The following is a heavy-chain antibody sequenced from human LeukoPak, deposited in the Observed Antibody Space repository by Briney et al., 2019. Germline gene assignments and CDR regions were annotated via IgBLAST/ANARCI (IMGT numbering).Heavy chain of an antibody. Sequence: GGSLRLSCAASGFTFDDYAMHWVRQAPGKGLEWVSGISWNSGSIGYADSVKGRFTISRDNAKNSLYLQMNSLRAEDTALYYCARSYDFWSGYFYWGQGTLVTVSS. CDR2: ISWNSGSI. J-gene: IGHJ4*02. CDR3: ARSYDFWSGYFY. V-gene: IGHV3-9*01. CDR1: GFTFDDYA. D-gene: IGHD3-3*01.